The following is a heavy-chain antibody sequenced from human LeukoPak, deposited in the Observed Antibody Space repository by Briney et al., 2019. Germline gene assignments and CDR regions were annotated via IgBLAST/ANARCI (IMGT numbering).Heavy chain of an antibody. J-gene: IGHJ6*04. Sequence: SETLSLTCAVSGYSISSGYYWGWIRQPPGKGLEWIGSIFHSGSTYYNPSLKSRVNMSVDTSKNQISLKLSSVTAADTAVYYSARASGSYGSGSYYYYGMDVWGKGTTVTVSS. CDR1: GYSISSGYY. CDR3: ARASGSYGSGSYYYYGMDV. V-gene: IGHV4-38-2*01. D-gene: IGHD3-10*01. CDR2: IFHSGST.